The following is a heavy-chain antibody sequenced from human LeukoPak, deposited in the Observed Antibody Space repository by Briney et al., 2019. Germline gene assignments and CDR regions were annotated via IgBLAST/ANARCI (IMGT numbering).Heavy chain of an antibody. CDR2: VKANSGGT. Sequence: ASVTVSCKASGCSFTGYCMHLLRQAPGPGLEWLGWVKANSGGTNYAQKCQGRVTMTRDTSISTAYMELSRLRLDDTAVYNSARALSSGRLRGFGGCGQRTLGSVSS. CDR1: GCSFTGYC. J-gene: IGHJ4*02. D-gene: IGHD6-19*01. V-gene: IGHV1-2*02. CDR3: ARALSSGRLRGFGG.